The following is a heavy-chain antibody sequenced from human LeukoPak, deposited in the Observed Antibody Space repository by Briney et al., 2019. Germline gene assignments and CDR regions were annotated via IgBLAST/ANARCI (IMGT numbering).Heavy chain of an antibody. V-gene: IGHV4-39*01. CDR1: SGPISSSTYY. Sequence: SETLSLTCTVSSGPISSSTYYWGWIRQPPGKGLDWIGSIYFSGNTFYNPSLKVRVTISVDTSKNQISLKLSSLTAADTAVYYCARHYHYGSGSYMPFHIWGQGTMVTVSS. D-gene: IGHD3-10*01. J-gene: IGHJ3*02. CDR2: IYFSGNT. CDR3: ARHYHYGSGSYMPFHI.